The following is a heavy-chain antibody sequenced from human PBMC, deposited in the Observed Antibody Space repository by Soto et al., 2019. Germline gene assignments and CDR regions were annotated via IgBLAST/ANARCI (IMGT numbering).Heavy chain of an antibody. Sequence: QITLNESGPTLVRPTQTLTLTCTVSGFSLSTSGLVVGWSRQPPGKALEWLALIYWNDDKRYSPSLKARLTITKDTSKNQVVLTMTNMDPVDTATYYCAHRPSGWYLFDYWGQGTLVTVSS. CDR2: IYWNDDK. CDR3: AHRPSGWYLFDY. D-gene: IGHD6-19*01. CDR1: GFSLSTSGLV. V-gene: IGHV2-5*01. J-gene: IGHJ4*02.